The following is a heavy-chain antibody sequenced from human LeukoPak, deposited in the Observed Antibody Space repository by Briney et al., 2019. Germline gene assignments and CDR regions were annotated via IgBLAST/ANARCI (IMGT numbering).Heavy chain of an antibody. CDR2: ISGSGNSA. CDR1: GFTFSSYA. D-gene: IGHD2-8*01. Sequence: GGSLRLSCAASGFTFSSYAMSWVRQAPGKGLEWVSAISGSGNSAYYADSVRGRFTISRDNSKNTLYLQMNSLRAEDTAVYYCAKGVCTNSICYFDYWGQGTLVTVSS. CDR3: AKGVCTNSICYFDY. V-gene: IGHV3-23*01. J-gene: IGHJ4*02.